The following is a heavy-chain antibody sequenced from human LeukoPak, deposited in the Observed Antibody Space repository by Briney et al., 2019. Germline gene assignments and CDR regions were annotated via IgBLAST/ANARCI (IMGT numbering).Heavy chain of an antibody. CDR3: ARGRPFDY. CDR2: ISSSGSNI. Sequence: GGSLRLSCAVSGFTFSIYTMNWVRQAPGKGLEWVSSISSSGSNIYHADLVKGRFTISRDNAKNSLYLQMNSLRAEDTAVYYCARGRPFDYWGQGTLVTVSS. J-gene: IGHJ4*02. CDR1: GFTFSIYT. V-gene: IGHV3-21*01. D-gene: IGHD6-6*01.